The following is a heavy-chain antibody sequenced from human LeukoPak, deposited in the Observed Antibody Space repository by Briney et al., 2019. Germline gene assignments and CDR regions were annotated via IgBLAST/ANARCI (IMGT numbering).Heavy chain of an antibody. D-gene: IGHD3-22*01. V-gene: IGHV3-74*01. J-gene: IGHJ4*02. Sequence: QPGGSLRLSCAASRFTLSRYWMHWVRQAPGKGLVWVSRINSDGISTSYADSVKGRFTISRDNAKNTLYLQMNSLRAEDTAVYYCAKDVNYYESSGPADYWGQGTLVTVSS. CDR3: AKDVNYYESSGPADY. CDR1: RFTLSRYW. CDR2: INSDGIST.